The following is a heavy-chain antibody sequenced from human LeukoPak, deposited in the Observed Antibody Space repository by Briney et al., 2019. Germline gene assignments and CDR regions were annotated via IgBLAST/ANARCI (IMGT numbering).Heavy chain of an antibody. D-gene: IGHD3-16*01. J-gene: IGHJ4*02. V-gene: IGHV1-2*02. CDR3: AREPPTSIGVYFDY. CDR2: INPNSGGT. Sequence: ASVKVSCKASGYTFTGYYMHWVRQAPGQGLEWMGWINPNSGGTNYAQKFRGRVTMTRDTSISTAYMELSRLRSDDTAVYYCAREPPTSIGVYFDYWGQGTLVTVSS. CDR1: GYTFTGYY.